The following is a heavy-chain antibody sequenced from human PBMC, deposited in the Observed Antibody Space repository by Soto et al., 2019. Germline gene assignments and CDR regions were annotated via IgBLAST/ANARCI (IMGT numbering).Heavy chain of an antibody. CDR2: ISSSSSYI. Sequence: VWSLRLSCAASGFTFRNYWMNWVRQAPGKGLEWVSSISSSSSYIYYADSVKGRFTISRDNAKNSLYLQMNSLRAEDTAVYYCAAIPMAQLDCWSKGTMVTVSS. CDR1: GFTFRNYW. CDR3: AAIPMAQLDC. D-gene: IGHD5-18*01. J-gene: IGHJ4*02. V-gene: IGHV3-21*01.